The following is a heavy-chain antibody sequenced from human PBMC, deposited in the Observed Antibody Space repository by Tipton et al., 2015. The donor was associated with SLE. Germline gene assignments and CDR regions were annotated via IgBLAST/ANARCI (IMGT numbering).Heavy chain of an antibody. D-gene: IGHD2-8*01. Sequence: SLRLSCAASGLTFSSYAMHWVRQAPGKGLEWVAVIPYDGSNKYYADSVKGRFTISRDNSKNTLYLQMNSLRAEDTAVYYCARDLVPNGHIDYWGQGTLVTVSS. CDR1: GLTFSSYA. V-gene: IGHV3-30*04. CDR2: IPYDGSNK. CDR3: ARDLVPNGHIDY. J-gene: IGHJ4*02.